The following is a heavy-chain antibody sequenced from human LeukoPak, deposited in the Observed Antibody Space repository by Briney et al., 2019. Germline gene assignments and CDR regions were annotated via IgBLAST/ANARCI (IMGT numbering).Heavy chain of an antibody. CDR3: ARAALDYDFWSGYDPKSYYGMDV. CDR1: GGTFSSYA. CDR2: IIPILGIA. Sequence: GASVKVSCKASGGTFSSYAISWVRQAPGQGLEWMGRIIPILGIANYAQKFQGRVTITADKSTSTAYMELSSLRSEDTAVYYCARAALDYDFWSGYDPKSYYGMDVWGQGTTVTVSS. J-gene: IGHJ6*02. V-gene: IGHV1-69*04. D-gene: IGHD3-3*01.